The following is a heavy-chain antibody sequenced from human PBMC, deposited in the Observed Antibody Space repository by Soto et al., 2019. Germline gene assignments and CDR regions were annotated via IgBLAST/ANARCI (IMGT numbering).Heavy chain of an antibody. J-gene: IGHJ6*03. Sequence: ASVKVSCKASGYTFTSYYMHWLRQAPGQGLEWMGIINPSGGSTSYAQKFQGRVTMTRDTSTSTVYMELSSLRSEDTAVYYCARALAWSGYLYYMDVWGKGPTVTVSS. CDR3: ARALAWSGYLYYMDV. CDR2: INPSGGST. CDR1: GYTFTSYY. D-gene: IGHD3-3*01. V-gene: IGHV1-46*03.